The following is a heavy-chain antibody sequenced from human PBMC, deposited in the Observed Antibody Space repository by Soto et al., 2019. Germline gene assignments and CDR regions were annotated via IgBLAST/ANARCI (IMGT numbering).Heavy chain of an antibody. V-gene: IGHV3-33*01. D-gene: IGHD3-10*01. CDR3: ARSQGRFFGSVSYEGLDV. CDR2: IWFDGRQN. J-gene: IGHJ6*04. Sequence: QVQLEESGGGVVQPGTSLRLSCAASGFVFKSYAMHWVRQAPGKGLDWVAVIWFDGRQNSYTDSVKGRFIISRDNAKNTLSLQMNSLRVEDTAVYYCARSQGRFFGSVSYEGLDVWGKGTTVTVSS. CDR1: GFVFKSYA.